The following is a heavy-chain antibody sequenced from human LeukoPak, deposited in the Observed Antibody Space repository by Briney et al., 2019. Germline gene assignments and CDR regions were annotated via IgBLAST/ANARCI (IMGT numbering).Heavy chain of an antibody. CDR3: ARASPYYYYVMDV. Sequence: GASVKVSCKASGYTFTGYYMHWVRQAPGQGLEWMGWINPNSGGTNYAQKFQGRVTMTRDTSISTAYMDLSRLRSDDPAVYYCARASPYYYYVMDVWGQGTTVTVSS. V-gene: IGHV1-2*02. CDR1: GYTFTGYY. J-gene: IGHJ6*02. CDR2: INPNSGGT.